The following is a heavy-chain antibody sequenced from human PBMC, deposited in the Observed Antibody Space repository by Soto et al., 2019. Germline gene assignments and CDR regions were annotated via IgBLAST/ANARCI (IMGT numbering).Heavy chain of an antibody. CDR3: ARVRGGGSEYFFDY. D-gene: IGHD2-15*01. V-gene: IGHV1-18*04. Sequence: XSVKVSCEASGYTFTGYGISWVRQAPGQGLEWMGWISAYNGNTNYAQKLQGRVTMTTDTSTSTAYMELSSLRSDDTAVYYCARVRGGGSEYFFDYWGQGTLVTVSS. CDR2: ISAYNGNT. J-gene: IGHJ4*02. CDR1: GYTFTGYG.